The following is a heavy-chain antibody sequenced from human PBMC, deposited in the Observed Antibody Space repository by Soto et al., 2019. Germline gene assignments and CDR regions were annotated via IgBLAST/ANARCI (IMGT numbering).Heavy chain of an antibody. Sequence: SLTCPVSGGSISDSSHYWAWIRQPPGKGLEWIATINYSGRTYYNPSLRSRVTISVDTSRDQFSLNLNSVTAADTAVYYCARHFGNYGDWAFDFWGQGTLVTVSS. CDR2: INYSGRT. D-gene: IGHD4-17*01. V-gene: IGHV4-39*01. J-gene: IGHJ4*02. CDR3: ARHFGNYGDWAFDF. CDR1: GGSISDSSHY.